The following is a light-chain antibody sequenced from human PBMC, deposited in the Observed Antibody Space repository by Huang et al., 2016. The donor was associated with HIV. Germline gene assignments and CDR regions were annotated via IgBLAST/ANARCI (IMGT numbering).Light chain of an antibody. CDR3: HQYFSSPQT. Sequence: DIVMTQSPASMTVSLGERATINCKASQSVLHSSNNKNYLTWYQQKPGQPPKVLIYWASSWESGVPDRFIGSGSGTDFTLTISNLQVEDVAVYFCHQYFSSPQTFGQGTKVEIK. V-gene: IGKV4-1*01. CDR1: QSVLHSSNNKNY. CDR2: WAS. J-gene: IGKJ1*01.